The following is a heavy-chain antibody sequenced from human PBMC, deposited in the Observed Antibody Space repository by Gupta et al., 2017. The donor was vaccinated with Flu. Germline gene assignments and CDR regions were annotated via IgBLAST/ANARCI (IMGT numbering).Heavy chain of an antibody. CDR1: GGSISSGSYF. Sequence: QLQLQESGPGLVKPSETLSLTCTVSGGSISSGSYFRGWFSQPPGMGLDGIGSIYYSGGTYNAPSLKSRVTISVDTSKNKFSLRLNSVTATDTAVYYCARLGYSSSWVDSWGQGTLVTVSS. D-gene: IGHD6-13*01. J-gene: IGHJ4*02. V-gene: IGHV4-39*01. CDR3: ARLGYSSSWVDS. CDR2: IYYSGGT.